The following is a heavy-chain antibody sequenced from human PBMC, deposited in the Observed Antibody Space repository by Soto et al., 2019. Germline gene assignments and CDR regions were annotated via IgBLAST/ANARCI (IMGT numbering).Heavy chain of an antibody. CDR2: INPNSGGT. CDR1: GYTFTGYY. J-gene: IGHJ3*02. Sequence: RASVKVSCKASGYTFTGYYMHWVRQARGQGLERMGWINPNSGGTNYAQKFQGRVTMTRDTSISTAYMELSRLRSDDTAVYYCARDGPGIAARSFDIWGQGTMVIVS. CDR3: ARDGPGIAARSFDI. D-gene: IGHD6-6*01. V-gene: IGHV1-2*02.